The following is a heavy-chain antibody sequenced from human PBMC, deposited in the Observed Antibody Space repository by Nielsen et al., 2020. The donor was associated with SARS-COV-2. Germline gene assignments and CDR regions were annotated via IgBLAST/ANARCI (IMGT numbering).Heavy chain of an antibody. CDR1: GFTFDDYA. D-gene: IGHD5-18*01. CDR3: AKGDTAMDTFDY. V-gene: IGHV3-9*01. J-gene: IGHJ4*02. CDR2: ISWNSGSI. Sequence: GGSLRLSCAASGFTFDDYAMHWVRQAPGKGLEWVSGISWNSGSIGYADSVKGRFTISRDNAKNSLYLQMNSLRAEDTALYYCAKGDTAMDTFDYWGQGTRVTVSS.